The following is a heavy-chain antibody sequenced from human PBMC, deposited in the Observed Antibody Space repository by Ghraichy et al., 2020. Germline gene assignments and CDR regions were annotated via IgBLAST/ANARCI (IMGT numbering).Heavy chain of an antibody. CDR3: VRGPSYYTN. Sequence: GGSLRLSCAASGFTFSTYAMTWVRQAPGRGLEWVSAISGSGGSTYYADSVKGRFTISRDNSKHTLYLQMNSLRAEDTALYYCVRGPSYYTNWGQGTLVTVSS. CDR1: GFTFSTYA. D-gene: IGHD3-3*01. J-gene: IGHJ4*02. V-gene: IGHV3-23*01. CDR2: ISGSGGST.